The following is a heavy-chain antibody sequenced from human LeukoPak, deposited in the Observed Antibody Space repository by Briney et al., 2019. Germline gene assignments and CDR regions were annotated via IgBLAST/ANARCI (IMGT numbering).Heavy chain of an antibody. V-gene: IGHV3-15*01. Sequence: PGGSLRLSCAASEFTFSSYAMSWVRQAPGKGLEWVGRIKSKTDGGTTDYAAPVKGRFTISRDDSKNTLYLQMNSLRAEDTAVYYCAKDLQELRYFDWLLPDYYYYGMDVWGQGTTVTVSS. J-gene: IGHJ6*02. CDR2: IKSKTDGGTT. D-gene: IGHD3-9*01. CDR3: AKDLQELRYFDWLLPDYYYYGMDV. CDR1: EFTFSSYA.